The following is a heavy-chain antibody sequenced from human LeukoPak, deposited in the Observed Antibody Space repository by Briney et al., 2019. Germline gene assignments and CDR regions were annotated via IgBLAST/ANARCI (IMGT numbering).Heavy chain of an antibody. V-gene: IGHV1-46*01. CDR2: INPSGGST. CDR1: GYTFTSYY. J-gene: IGHJ6*02. CDR3: ARVKKYYYGSGSYSDGMDV. Sequence: VKVSCKASGYTFTSYYMHWVRQAPGQGLEWMGIINPSGGSTSYAQKFQGRVTMTRDTSTSTVYMELSSLRSEDTAVYYCARVKKYYYGSGSYSDGMDVWGQGTTVTVSS. D-gene: IGHD3-10*01.